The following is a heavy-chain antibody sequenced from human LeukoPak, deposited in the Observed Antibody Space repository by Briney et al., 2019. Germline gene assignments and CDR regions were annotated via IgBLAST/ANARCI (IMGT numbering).Heavy chain of an antibody. Sequence: SVKVSCKASGGTFSSYAISWVRQAPGQGLEWMGRIIPILGIANYAQKFQGRVTITADKSTSTAYMELSSLRSEDTAVYYCARTRMVRGVISHNHPAIAWGQGTLVTVSS. J-gene: IGHJ5*02. CDR3: ARTRMVRGVISHNHPAIA. D-gene: IGHD3-10*01. CDR2: IIPILGIA. V-gene: IGHV1-69*04. CDR1: GGTFSSYA.